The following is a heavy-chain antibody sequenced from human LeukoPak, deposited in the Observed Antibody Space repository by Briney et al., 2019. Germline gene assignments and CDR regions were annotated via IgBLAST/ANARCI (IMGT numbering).Heavy chain of an antibody. CDR1: GFTFSSYA. CDR2: ISGSGGST. J-gene: IGHJ4*02. V-gene: IGHV3-23*01. Sequence: GGSLRLSCAASGFTFSSYAMSWVRQAPGKGLEWVSAISGSGGSTYYADSVKGRFTISRDNSKNTLYLQMNSLRAEDTAVYYCAKVDSMVRGVCLDYWGQGTLVTVSS. D-gene: IGHD3-10*01. CDR3: AKVDSMVRGVCLDY.